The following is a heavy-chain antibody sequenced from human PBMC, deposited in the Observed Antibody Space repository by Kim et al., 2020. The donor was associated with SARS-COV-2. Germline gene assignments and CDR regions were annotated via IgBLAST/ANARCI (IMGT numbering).Heavy chain of an antibody. CDR2: ISGDGGST. D-gene: IGHD2-2*01. CDR3: AKFGVLGYCSSTSCYAAGEGVDY. CDR1: GFTFDDYA. Sequence: GSLRLSCAASGFTFDDYAMHWVRQAPGKGLEWVSLISGDGGSTYYADSVKGRFTISRDNSKNSLYLQMNSLRTEDTALYYCAKFGVLGYCSSTSCYAAGEGVDYWGQGTLVTVSS. V-gene: IGHV3-43*02. J-gene: IGHJ4*02.